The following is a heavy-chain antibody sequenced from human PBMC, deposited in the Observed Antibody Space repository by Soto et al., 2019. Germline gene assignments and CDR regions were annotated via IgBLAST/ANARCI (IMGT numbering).Heavy chain of an antibody. Sequence: SEPLSLPCAFSVGSCTGYYWSWIRQPPGKGLEWIGEINHSGFTNYNPSLTGRVTISLDTSKSQFSLKLSSLTAADTAFYFCARGHGRFAHWGQGTLVTVSS. CDR3: ARGHGRFAH. CDR1: VGSCTGYY. J-gene: IGHJ4*02. V-gene: IGHV4-34*01. CDR2: INHSGFT.